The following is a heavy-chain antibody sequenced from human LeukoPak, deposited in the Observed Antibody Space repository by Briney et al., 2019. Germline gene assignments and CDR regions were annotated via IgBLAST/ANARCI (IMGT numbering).Heavy chain of an antibody. CDR1: GFNFNVYS. V-gene: IGHV3-21*01. CDR2: ITSGSTYI. J-gene: IGHJ4*02. CDR3: ARSAAGTDY. D-gene: IGHD6-13*01. Sequence: TGGSLRLSCAASGFNFNVYSMSWVRQAPGKGLEWVSSITSGSTYIFYADSVKGRFTISRDNARTSVYLQMNSLRAEDTAVYYCARSAAGTDYWGQGTLVTVSS.